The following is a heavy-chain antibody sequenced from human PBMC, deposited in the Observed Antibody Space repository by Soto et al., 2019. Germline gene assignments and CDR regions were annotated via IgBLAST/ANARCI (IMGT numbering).Heavy chain of an antibody. Sequence: SETLFLTCTVSGGSLGNFYWGWIRQPPGKRLEWIGYIYYSGSTNYNPSLKSRVTISVDTSKNQFSLNLSSVTAADTAVYYCARDWNSGYDPWGQGTLVTVSS. J-gene: IGHJ5*02. D-gene: IGHD5-12*01. CDR3: ARDWNSGYDP. V-gene: IGHV4-59*01. CDR2: IYYSGST. CDR1: GGSLGNFY.